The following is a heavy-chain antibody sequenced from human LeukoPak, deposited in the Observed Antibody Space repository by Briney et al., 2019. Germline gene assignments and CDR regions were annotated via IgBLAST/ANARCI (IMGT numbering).Heavy chain of an antibody. CDR1: GFTFSGSA. D-gene: IGHD2-21*02. CDR3: VKDRAYCGGDCYPDAFDI. J-gene: IGHJ3*02. CDR2: ISGNGAAT. Sequence: GGSLRLSCAASGFTFSGSAMSWVRRAPGKGLEWVSAISGNGAATFYADSVKGRFTISRDNSKNTLYLQMNSLRAEDRAVYYCVKDRAYCGGDCYPDAFDIWGQGTMVTVSS. V-gene: IGHV3-23*01.